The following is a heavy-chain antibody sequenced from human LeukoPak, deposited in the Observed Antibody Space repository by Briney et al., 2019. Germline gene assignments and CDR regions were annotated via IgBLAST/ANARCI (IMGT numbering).Heavy chain of an antibody. D-gene: IGHD5/OR15-5a*01. V-gene: IGHV4-61*02. CDR3: ARESAIYHYFDY. J-gene: IGHJ4*02. CDR2: IYTSGST. CDR1: GGSISSGSYY. Sequence: PSQTLSLTCTVSGGSISSGSYYWSWIRQPAGKGLEWIGRIYTSGSTNYNPSLKSRVTISYTSKNQFSLKLNSVTAADTAVYYCARESAIYHYFDYWGQGTLVTVSS.